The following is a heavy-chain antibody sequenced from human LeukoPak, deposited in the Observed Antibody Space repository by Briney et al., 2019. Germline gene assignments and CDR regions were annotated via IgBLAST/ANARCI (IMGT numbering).Heavy chain of an antibody. V-gene: IGHV3-30*18. CDR2: ISYDGSNK. J-gene: IGHJ6*02. CDR1: GFTFSSYG. Sequence: GGSLRLSCAASGFTFSSYGMHWVRQAPGKGLGWVAVISYDGSNKYYADSVKGRFTISRDNSKNTLYLQMNSLRAEDTAVYYCAKVVRGGDFWSGYYYGMDVWGQGTTVTVSS. D-gene: IGHD3-3*01. CDR3: AKVVRGGDFWSGYYYGMDV.